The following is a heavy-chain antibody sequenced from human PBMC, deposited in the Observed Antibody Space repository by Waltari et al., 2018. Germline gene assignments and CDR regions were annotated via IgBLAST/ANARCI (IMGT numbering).Heavy chain of an antibody. J-gene: IGHJ4*02. Sequence: QVQLVQSGAEVERPGASVRISCKASGYTFTTYYVHWLRQAPGRGCEWLGIIDPDGGGTTYAPKFRDRLSLTRDTSTAVLYMALDNLNADDSAIYFCARGRGTLGQLLVTYWGQGTQVLVSS. CDR3: ARGRGTLGQLLVTY. CDR1: GYTFTTYY. D-gene: IGHD6-13*01. V-gene: IGHV1-46*01. CDR2: IDPDGGGT.